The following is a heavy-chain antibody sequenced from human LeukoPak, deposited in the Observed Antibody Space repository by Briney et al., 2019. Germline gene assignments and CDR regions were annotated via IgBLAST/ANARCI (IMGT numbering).Heavy chain of an antibody. V-gene: IGHV4-34*01. CDR2: INHSGST. CDR3: ARARYDSSGYYPYYFDY. Sequence: LETLSLTCAVYGRSFSGYYWSWIRQPPGKGLEWIGEINHSGSTNYNPSLKGRVTISVDTSKNQFSLKLSSVTAADTAVYYCARARYDSSGYYPYYFDYWGQGTLVTVSS. CDR1: GRSFSGYY. D-gene: IGHD3-22*01. J-gene: IGHJ4*02.